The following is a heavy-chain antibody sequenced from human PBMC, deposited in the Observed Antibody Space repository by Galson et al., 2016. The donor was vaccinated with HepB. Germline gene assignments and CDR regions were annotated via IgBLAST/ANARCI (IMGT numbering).Heavy chain of an antibody. V-gene: IGHV3-23*01. J-gene: IGHJ6*02. CDR3: TTTAGSYYYYGMDV. D-gene: IGHD1-1*01. CDR2: ISGSGANT. CDR1: GFTFSNYA. Sequence: SLRLSCADSGFTFSNYAMTWVRQAPGKGLEWVSSISGSGANTYYADSVKGRFTISRDNSKNTLYLQMDSLRAEDTAVYYCTTTAGSYYYYGMDVWGQGTTVTGSS.